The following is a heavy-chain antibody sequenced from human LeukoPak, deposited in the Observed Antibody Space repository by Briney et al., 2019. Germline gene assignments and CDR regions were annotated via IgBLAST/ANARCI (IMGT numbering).Heavy chain of an antibody. Sequence: GGSLRLSCAASGFTFDDYGMSWVRQAPGKGLEWVSAISGSGGSTYYADSVKGRFTISRDNSKNTLYLQMNSLRAEDTAVYYCAKTAYSSSWYYFDYWGQGTLVTVSS. CDR2: ISGSGGST. CDR3: AKTAYSSSWYYFDY. CDR1: GFTFDDYG. J-gene: IGHJ4*02. V-gene: IGHV3-23*01. D-gene: IGHD6-13*01.